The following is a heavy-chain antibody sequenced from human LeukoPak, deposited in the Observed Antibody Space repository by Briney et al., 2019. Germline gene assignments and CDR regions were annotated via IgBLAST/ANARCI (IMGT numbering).Heavy chain of an antibody. CDR3: ASGVPLDRPAISRGYSGYGRGNYFDY. CDR1: GFTASSNY. CDR2: IYSGGST. D-gene: IGHD5-12*01. V-gene: IGHV3-66*01. Sequence: GGSLRLSCAASGFTASSNYMSWVRQAPGKGLEWVSVIYSGGSTYYADSVKGRFTISRDNSKNTLYLQMNSLRAEDTAVYYCASGVPLDRPAISRGYSGYGRGNYFDYWGQGTLVTVSS. J-gene: IGHJ4*02.